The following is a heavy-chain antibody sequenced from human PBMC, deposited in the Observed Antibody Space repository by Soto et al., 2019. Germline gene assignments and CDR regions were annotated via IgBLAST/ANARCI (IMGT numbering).Heavy chain of an antibody. CDR1: GFTFSSYA. V-gene: IGHV3-23*01. CDR3: AKDPYSGYAYFDY. Sequence: EVQLLESGGGLVQPGGSLRLSCAASGFTFSSYAMSWVRQAPGKGLEWVSAISGSGGSTYYADSVKGRFTISRDNSKNTLYLQMNSLRAENTAVYYCAKDPYSGYAYFDYWGQGTLVTVSS. J-gene: IGHJ4*02. D-gene: IGHD5-12*01. CDR2: ISGSGGST.